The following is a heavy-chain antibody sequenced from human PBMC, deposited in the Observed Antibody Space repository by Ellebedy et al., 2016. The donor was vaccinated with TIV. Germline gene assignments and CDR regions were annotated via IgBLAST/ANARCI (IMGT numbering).Heavy chain of an antibody. CDR3: AKVEHRWADY. CDR2: IYSGGST. V-gene: IGHV3-66*01. J-gene: IGHJ4*02. D-gene: IGHD1/OR15-1a*01. Sequence: PGGSLRLSCAASGFTVSSNYMSWVRQAPGKGLEWVSIIYSGGSTYYADSVKGRFTISRDNSKNTLYLQMNSLRAEDTAVYYCAKVEHRWADYWGQGTLVTVSS. CDR1: GFTVSSNY.